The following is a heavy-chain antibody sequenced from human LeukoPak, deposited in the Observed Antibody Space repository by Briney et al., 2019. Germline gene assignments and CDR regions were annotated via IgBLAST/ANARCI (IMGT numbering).Heavy chain of an antibody. D-gene: IGHD2-15*01. V-gene: IGHV3-7*01. CDR2: IKQDGSEK. CDR1: RFTFSNYW. Sequence: GGSLRLSCAASRFTFSNYWMSWVRQAPGKGLEWVANIKQDGSEKYYVDSVKGRFTISRDNAKNSLYLQMNSLRAEDTAVYYCARGGYCSGGSCYYYYYYMDVWGKGTTVTVSS. CDR3: ARGGYCSGGSCYYYYYYMDV. J-gene: IGHJ6*03.